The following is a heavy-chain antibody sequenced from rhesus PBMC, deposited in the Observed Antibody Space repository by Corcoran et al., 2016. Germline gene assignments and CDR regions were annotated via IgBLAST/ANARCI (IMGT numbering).Heavy chain of an antibody. CDR1: GGSISGFY. V-gene: IGHV4-165*02. Sequence: QVQLQESGPGLVKPSETLSLTYAVSGGSISGFYWNWIRQPPGKGLEWLGYIGGSSGITYYNPSLNSRVSISTDTSKSHFSLKLRSVTAADTAMYYCGRSQGVAAALDYWGQGVLGTVSS. CDR2: IGGSSGIT. CDR3: GRSQGVAAALDY. D-gene: IGHD6-43*01. J-gene: IGHJ4*01.